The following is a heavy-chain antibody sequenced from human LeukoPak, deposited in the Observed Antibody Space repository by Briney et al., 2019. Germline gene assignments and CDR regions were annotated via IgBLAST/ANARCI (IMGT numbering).Heavy chain of an antibody. D-gene: IGHD1-26*01. J-gene: IGHJ6*02. CDR2: ITPIFGSP. Sequence: GASVKVSCKASGGTFRTYAISWVRQAPGQGLEWMGRITPIFGSPEYSQKFQGRVTISADDSSTTVHMEVRSLTSEDTAVYYCARALGGTRPYYALDVWGQGTTVTVSS. CDR1: GGTFRTYA. CDR3: ARALGGTRPYYALDV. V-gene: IGHV1-69*15.